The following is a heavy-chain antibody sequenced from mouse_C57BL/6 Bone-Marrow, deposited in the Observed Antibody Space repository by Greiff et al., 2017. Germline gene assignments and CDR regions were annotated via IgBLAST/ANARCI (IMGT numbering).Heavy chain of an antibody. CDR2: IHPNSGST. D-gene: IGHD1-1*01. V-gene: IGHV1-64*01. J-gene: IGHJ2*01. CDR3: GRRPYYYGPFDY. CDR1: GYTFTSYW. Sequence: VQLQQPGAELVKPGASVKLSCKASGYTFTSYWMHWVKQRPGQGLEWIGMIHPNSGSTNYNEKFKSQATLTVDKSSSTAYMQHSSLTSEDSAVYYCGRRPYYYGPFDYWGQGTTLTVSS.